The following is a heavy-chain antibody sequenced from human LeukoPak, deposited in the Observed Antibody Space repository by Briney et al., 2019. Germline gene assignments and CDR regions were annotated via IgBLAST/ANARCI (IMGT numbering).Heavy chain of an antibody. CDR2: MNPNSGNT. V-gene: IGHV1-8*01. J-gene: IGHJ3*02. CDR3: AGAHCGGDCYSGRAFDI. Sequence: ASVKVSCKASGYTFTSYDINWVRQAPGQGLEWMGWMNPNSGNTGYAQTFQGRVTITADKSTSTAYMELSSLRSEDTAVYYCAGAHCGGDCYSGRAFDIWGQGTMVTVSS. D-gene: IGHD2-21*02. CDR1: GYTFTSYD.